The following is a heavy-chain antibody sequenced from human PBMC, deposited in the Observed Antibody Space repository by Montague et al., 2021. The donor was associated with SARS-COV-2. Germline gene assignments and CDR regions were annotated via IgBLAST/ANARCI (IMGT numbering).Heavy chain of an antibody. Sequence: SETLSLTCSVSGGSISSYYWSWIRQSPGKGLEWIGYIFHSGITDXNPSLKSRVTISVDMSKNQFSLQLNSVTAADSAVYYCARTEYNWNDWFDRWGQGTLVTVSS. CDR3: ARTEYNWNDWFDR. CDR1: GGSISSYY. D-gene: IGHD1-20*01. CDR2: IFHSGIT. J-gene: IGHJ5*02. V-gene: IGHV4-59*13.